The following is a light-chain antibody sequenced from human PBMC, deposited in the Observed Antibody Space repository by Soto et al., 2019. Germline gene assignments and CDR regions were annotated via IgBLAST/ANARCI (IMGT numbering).Light chain of an antibody. J-gene: IGLJ3*02. Sequence: QSVLTQAPSASGTPGQRVTISCSGSSSNIGSNTVSWYQQVPGTAPKLLIYSNVQRPSGVPDRFSGSKSGTSASLAIGGLQSEDDADYYCAAWDGSLNGWVFGGGTKLTVL. CDR1: SSNIGSNT. CDR2: SNV. CDR3: AAWDGSLNGWV. V-gene: IGLV1-44*01.